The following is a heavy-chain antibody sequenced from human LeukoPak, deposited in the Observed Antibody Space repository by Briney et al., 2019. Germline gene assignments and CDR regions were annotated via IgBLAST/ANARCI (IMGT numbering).Heavy chain of an antibody. CDR2: IYPGDSDT. J-gene: IGHJ6*03. CDR1: GYSFTSYW. Sequence: GESLKISCKGSGYSFTSYWIGWVRQMPGKGLEWMGIIYPGDSDTRYSPSFQGQVTISADKSISTAYLQWSSLKASDTAMYYCARLRTQDPFYSYYMVVWGKGTTVTVSS. CDR3: ARLRTQDPFYSYYMVV. V-gene: IGHV5-51*01.